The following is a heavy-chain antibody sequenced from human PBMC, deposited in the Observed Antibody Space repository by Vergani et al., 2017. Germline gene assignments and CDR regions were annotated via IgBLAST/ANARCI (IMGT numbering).Heavy chain of an antibody. CDR1: GFTFSSYG. Sequence: VQLVESGGGLVQPGGSLRLSCAASGFTFSSYGMHWVRQAPGKGLEWVAVISYDGSNKYYADSVKGRFTISRDNSKNTLYLQMNSLRAEDTAVYYCAKDQQMVYADYYGMDVWGQGTTVTVSS. J-gene: IGHJ6*02. D-gene: IGHD2-8*01. CDR3: AKDQQMVYADYYGMDV. V-gene: IGHV3-30*18. CDR2: ISYDGSNK.